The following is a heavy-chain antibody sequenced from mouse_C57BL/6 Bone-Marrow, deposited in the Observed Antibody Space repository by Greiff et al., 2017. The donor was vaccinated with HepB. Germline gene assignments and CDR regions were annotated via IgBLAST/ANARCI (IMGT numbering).Heavy chain of an antibody. CDR1: GYSFTGYY. V-gene: IGHV1-42*01. Sequence: DVKLVESGPELVKPGASVKISCKASGYSFTGYYMNWVKQSPEKSLEWIGEINPSTGGTTYNQKFKAKATLTVDQSSSTAYMQLKSLTSEDSAVYYCARGCDSRYWYFGVWGTGTTVTVSS. D-gene: IGHD1-1*01. CDR2: INPSTGGT. CDR3: ARGCDSRYWYFGV. J-gene: IGHJ1*03.